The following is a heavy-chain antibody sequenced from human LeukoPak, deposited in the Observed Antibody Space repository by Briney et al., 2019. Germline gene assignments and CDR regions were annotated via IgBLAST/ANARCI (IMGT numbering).Heavy chain of an antibody. Sequence: EASVKVSCKASGYSFTTYYMHWMRQAPGQGLEWMGTMNPRGGSTNYAQKFQGRVTMIRDPSTSTVYMELSSLRFEDTAVYYCARVDDYGGNSVGYWGQGTLDTVSS. V-gene: IGHV1-46*01. D-gene: IGHD4-23*01. CDR3: ARVDDYGGNSVGY. CDR2: MNPRGGST. CDR1: GYSFTTYY. J-gene: IGHJ4*02.